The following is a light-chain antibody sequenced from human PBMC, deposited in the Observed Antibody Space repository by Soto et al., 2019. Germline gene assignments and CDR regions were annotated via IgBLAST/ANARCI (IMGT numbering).Light chain of an antibody. V-gene: IGLV2-14*01. CDR3: SSYTSSSTLV. CDR1: TSDIGAYDY. Sequence: QSALAQPASVSGSPGQSITIPCTGTTSDIGAYDYVSWYQQHPGKVPKLIIFEVTKRPSGFSSRFSGSKSGNTASLTISGLQAEDEADYYCSSYTSSSTLVFGGGTKVTVL. J-gene: IGLJ2*01. CDR2: EVT.